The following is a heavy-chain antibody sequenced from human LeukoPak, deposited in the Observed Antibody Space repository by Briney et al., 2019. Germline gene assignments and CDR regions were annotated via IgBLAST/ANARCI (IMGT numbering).Heavy chain of an antibody. D-gene: IGHD1-26*01. CDR1: GASMCSYY. CDR2: IYPSGST. Sequence: SETLSLTCTVSGASMCSYYWNWIRQPAGKGLEWIGRIYPSGSTDYNPSLKSRVTMSVDTSQNQFSLRLRSVTAADTAVYYCAREGGSYNCFDPWGQGTLVTVSS. CDR3: AREGGSYNCFDP. V-gene: IGHV4-4*07. J-gene: IGHJ5*02.